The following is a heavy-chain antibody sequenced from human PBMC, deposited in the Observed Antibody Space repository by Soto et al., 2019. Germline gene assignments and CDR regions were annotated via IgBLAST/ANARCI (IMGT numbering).Heavy chain of an antibody. CDR3: ARKVSASTFDY. CDR1: GGSISSSNW. J-gene: IGHJ4*02. CDR2: IYHSGST. V-gene: IGHV4-4*02. Sequence: PSETLSLTCAVSGGSISSSNWRSWVRQPPGKGLEWIGEIYHSGSTNYNPSLKSRVTISVDKSKNQFSLQLNSVTPEDTAVYYCARKVSASTFDYWGQGTLVTVSS.